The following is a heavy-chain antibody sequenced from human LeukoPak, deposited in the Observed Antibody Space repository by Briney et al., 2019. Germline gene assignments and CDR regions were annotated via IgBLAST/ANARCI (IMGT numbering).Heavy chain of an antibody. Sequence: ASVKVSCKASGYTFTSYGISWVRQAPGQGLEWMGWMNPNSGNTGYAQKFQGRVTMTRNTSISTAYMELSSLRSEDTAVYYCARVSMPNLRYYFDYWGQGTLVTVSS. V-gene: IGHV1-8*02. CDR1: GYTFTSYG. J-gene: IGHJ4*02. CDR3: ARVSMPNLRYYFDY. D-gene: IGHD2-2*01. CDR2: MNPNSGNT.